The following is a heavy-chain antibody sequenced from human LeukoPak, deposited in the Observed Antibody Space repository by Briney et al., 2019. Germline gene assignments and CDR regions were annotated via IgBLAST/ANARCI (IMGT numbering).Heavy chain of an antibody. CDR2: IYHSGST. V-gene: IGHV4-4*02. J-gene: IGHJ5*02. D-gene: IGHD3-9*01. CDR1: GGSISSSNW. Sequence: SETLSLTCAVSGGSISSSNWWSWVRQPPGKGLEWIGEIYHSGSTNYNPSLKSRVIISVDKSKNQFSLKVSSVTAADTAVYYCARDLPPVLRYFDWSNWFDPWGQGTLVTVSS. CDR3: ARDLPPVLRYFDWSNWFDP.